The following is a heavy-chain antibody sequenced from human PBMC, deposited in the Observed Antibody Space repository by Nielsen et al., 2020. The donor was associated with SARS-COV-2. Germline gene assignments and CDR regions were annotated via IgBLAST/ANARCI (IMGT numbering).Heavy chain of an antibody. D-gene: IGHD6-13*01. J-gene: IGHJ4*02. V-gene: IGHV1-46*01. CDR1: GYTFTSYY. CDR3: ARDQVGYDVAY. Sequence: ASVKVSCKASGYTFTSYYMHWVRQAPGQGLEWMGIIDPSGGSTSYAQKFQGRVTMTRDTSTSTVYMELSSLRSEDTAVYYCARDQVGYDVAYWGQGTLVTVSS. CDR2: IDPSGGST.